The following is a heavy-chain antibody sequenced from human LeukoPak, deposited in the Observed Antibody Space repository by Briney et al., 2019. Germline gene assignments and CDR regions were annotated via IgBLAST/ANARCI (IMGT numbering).Heavy chain of an antibody. J-gene: IGHJ5*02. CDR3: ARVGGDFWSGYYSYGFDP. CDR1: GGSISSYY. D-gene: IGHD3-3*01. Sequence: PSETLSLTCTVSGGSISSYYWSWIRQPPGEGLEWIGYIYYSGSTNYNPSLKSRVTISVDTSKNQFSLKLSSVTAADTAVYYCARVGGDFWSGYYSYGFDPWGQGTLVTVSS. V-gene: IGHV4-59*01. CDR2: IYYSGST.